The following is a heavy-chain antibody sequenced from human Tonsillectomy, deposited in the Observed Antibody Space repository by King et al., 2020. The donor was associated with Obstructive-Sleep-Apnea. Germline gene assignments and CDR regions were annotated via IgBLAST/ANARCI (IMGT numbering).Heavy chain of an antibody. CDR1: GFTFSSYG. CDR2: IWDDGSNK. V-gene: IGHV3-33*01. CDR3: ARESSSLVES. Sequence: VQLVESGGGVVQPGRSLRVSCAASGFTFSSYGMHWVRQAPGEGLEWVAVIWDDGSNKYYADSVKGRFTISRDNSRNTLYLQMNSLRAEDTAVYYCARESSSLVESWGQGTLVTVSS. D-gene: IGHD6-13*01. J-gene: IGHJ4*02.